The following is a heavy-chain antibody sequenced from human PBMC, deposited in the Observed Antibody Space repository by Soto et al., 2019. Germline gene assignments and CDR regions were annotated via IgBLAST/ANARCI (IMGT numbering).Heavy chain of an antibody. CDR1: GGSISSSNW. CDR2: IYHSGST. Sequence: QVQLQESGPGLVKPSGTLSLTCAVSGGSISSSNWWSWVRQTPGNGLEWIGEIYHSGSTNYNPSLKRRFTISVDKSKNQFSLKLSSVSAADTAVYYCARERAFGESSPGYYYYGMDVWGQGTTVTVSS. D-gene: IGHD3-10*01. J-gene: IGHJ6*02. CDR3: ARERAFGESSPGYYYYGMDV. V-gene: IGHV4-4*02.